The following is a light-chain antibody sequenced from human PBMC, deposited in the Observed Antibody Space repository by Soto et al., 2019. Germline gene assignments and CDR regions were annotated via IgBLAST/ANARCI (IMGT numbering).Light chain of an antibody. J-gene: IGKJ1*01. V-gene: IGKV1-5*03. CDR3: QQYYSYSRT. CDR1: QSISNW. Sequence: EIQMTQSPSTLSAFVGDGVPINCRASQSISNWLAWYQQKPGKAPKLLIYKASSLESGVPSRFSGSGSGSDFTLTISSLQPDELATYYCQQYYSYSRTSGQGTKV. CDR2: KAS.